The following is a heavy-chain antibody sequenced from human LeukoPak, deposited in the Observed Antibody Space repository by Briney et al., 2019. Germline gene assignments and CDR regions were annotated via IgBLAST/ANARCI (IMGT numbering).Heavy chain of an antibody. D-gene: IGHD1-14*01. CDR3: ARDRKDRGTRFDP. Sequence: GSSVKVSCKASGGTFSSYAISWVRQAPGQGLEWMGGIIPIFGTANYAQKFQGRVTITTDESASTAYMELSSLRSEDTAVYYCARDRKDRGTRFDPWGQGTLVTVSS. CDR1: GGTFSSYA. V-gene: IGHV1-69*05. CDR2: IIPIFGTA. J-gene: IGHJ5*02.